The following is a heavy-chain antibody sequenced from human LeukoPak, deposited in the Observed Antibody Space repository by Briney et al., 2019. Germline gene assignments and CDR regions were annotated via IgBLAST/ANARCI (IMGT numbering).Heavy chain of an antibody. V-gene: IGHV1-46*01. CDR3: ARGGYFDWLSPFDP. D-gene: IGHD3-9*01. J-gene: IGHJ5*02. CDR2: INPSGGST. Sequence: ASVKVSCKASGYTFTSYYMHWVRQAPGQGLEWMGIINPSGGSTSYAQKFQGRVTITTDESTSTAYMELSSLRSEDTAVYYCARGGYFDWLSPFDPWGQGTLVTVSS. CDR1: GYTFTSYY.